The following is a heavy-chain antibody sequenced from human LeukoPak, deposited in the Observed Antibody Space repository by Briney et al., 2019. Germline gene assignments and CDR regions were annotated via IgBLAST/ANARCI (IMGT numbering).Heavy chain of an antibody. V-gene: IGHV4-34*01. CDR3: ARERLYYDYVWGSYRQRLAFDY. D-gene: IGHD3-16*02. J-gene: IGHJ4*02. CDR2: INHSGST. Sequence: MASETLSLTCAVYGGSFSGYYWSWIRQPPGKGLEWIGEINHSGSTNYNPSLKSRVTISVDTSKNQFFLKLSSVTAADTAVYYCARERLYYDYVWGSYRQRLAFDYWGQGTLVTVSS. CDR1: GGSFSGYY.